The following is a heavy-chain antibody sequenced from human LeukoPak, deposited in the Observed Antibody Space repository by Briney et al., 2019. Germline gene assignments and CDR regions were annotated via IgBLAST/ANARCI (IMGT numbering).Heavy chain of an antibody. CDR2: IYPGDSDT. Sequence: GESLKISCKGSGYSFTSYWIGWVRQMPGKGLEWMGIIYPGDSDTRYSPSFQGQVTISADKSISTAYLQWSSLKASDTAMCYCARLGYCSSTSCYDLGYMDVWGKGTTVTVSS. CDR3: ARLGYCSSTSCYDLGYMDV. V-gene: IGHV5-51*01. D-gene: IGHD2-2*01. J-gene: IGHJ6*03. CDR1: GYSFTSYW.